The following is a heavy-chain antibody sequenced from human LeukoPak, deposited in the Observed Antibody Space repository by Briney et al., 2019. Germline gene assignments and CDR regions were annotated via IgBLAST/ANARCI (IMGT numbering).Heavy chain of an antibody. V-gene: IGHV3-21*01. CDR1: GVTFSSYS. CDR3: ARDKHWTAFDY. Sequence: GGSLRLSCAASGVTFSSYSMNWVRQAPGKGLEWVSSISSSIRYIYYPPSVKPLFTLSSDNPNNSLYLQMNSLRAEDTPVYYCARDKHWTAFDYCGQGTLVTVSS. CDR2: ISSSIRYI. D-gene: IGHD1-1*01. J-gene: IGHJ4*02.